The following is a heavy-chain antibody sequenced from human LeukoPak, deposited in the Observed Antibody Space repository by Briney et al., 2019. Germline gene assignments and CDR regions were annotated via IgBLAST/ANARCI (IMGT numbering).Heavy chain of an antibody. V-gene: IGHV4-59*01. CDR2: IYYSGST. CDR1: GGSISSCY. J-gene: IGHJ3*02. D-gene: IGHD3-3*01. Sequence: PSETLSLTCTVSGGSISSCYWSWIRQPPGKGLEWIGYIYYSGSTNYNPSLKSRVTISVDTSKNQFSLKLSSVTAADTAVYYCARVPQATYYDFWSGPVDAFDIWGQGTMVTVSS. CDR3: ARVPQATYYDFWSGPVDAFDI.